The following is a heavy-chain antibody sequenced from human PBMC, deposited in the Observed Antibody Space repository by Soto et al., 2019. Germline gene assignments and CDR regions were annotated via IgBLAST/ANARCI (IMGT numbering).Heavy chain of an antibody. CDR3: ARSVGYCSGGSCHDAFDI. J-gene: IGHJ3*02. Sequence: GASVKVSCKASGYTFTGYYMHWVRQAPGQGLEWMGWINPNSGGTNYAQKFQGGVTMTRDTSISTAYMELSRLRSDDTAVYYCARSVGYCSGGSCHDAFDIWGQGTMVTVSS. D-gene: IGHD2-15*01. V-gene: IGHV1-2*02. CDR1: GYTFTGYY. CDR2: INPNSGGT.